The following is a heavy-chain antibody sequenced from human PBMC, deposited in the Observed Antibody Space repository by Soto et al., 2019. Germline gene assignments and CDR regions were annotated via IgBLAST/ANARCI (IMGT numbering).Heavy chain of an antibody. CDR2: TKSETDGGTT. J-gene: IGHJ4*02. CDR1: EFSVGNAW. CDR3: VRATYFSDSSGYTRCFDY. D-gene: IGHD3-22*01. V-gene: IGHV3-15*01. Sequence: GGSLRLSCAASEFSVGNAWMRWVRQAPGKGLEWVGRTKSETDGGTTDYAAPVKGRFTISRDDSKNTLYLQMNSLKTEDTAVYYCVRATYFSDSSGYTRCFDYWGQGTLVTVS.